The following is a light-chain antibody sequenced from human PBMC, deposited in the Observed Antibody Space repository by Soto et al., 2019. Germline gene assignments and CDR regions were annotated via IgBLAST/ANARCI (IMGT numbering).Light chain of an antibody. J-gene: IGKJ4*01. CDR3: QNYGSSSLT. CDR1: QTISSY. V-gene: IGKV3-20*01. Sequence: ENLLTQSPDTLSLSPGARATLSCRASQTISSYLAWYQHKPGQAPRLLIYDTSNRATGIPARFSGSGSGTDFTLTISRLEPEDFAVYYCQNYGSSSLTFGGGTKVDNK. CDR2: DTS.